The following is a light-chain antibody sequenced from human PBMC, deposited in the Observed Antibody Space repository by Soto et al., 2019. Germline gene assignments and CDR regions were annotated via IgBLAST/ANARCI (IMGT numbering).Light chain of an antibody. Sequence: QSVLTQPPSVSGAPGQTVTISCTGSSSNIGAGYDVHWYQHLPGTAPKLLIYGNTNRPSGVPDRFSGSRSGTTASLAITGLRPDDEADYYCQSYDTRLSGYVFATGTKLTVL. V-gene: IGLV1-40*01. CDR1: SSNIGAGYD. CDR2: GNT. CDR3: QSYDTRLSGYV. J-gene: IGLJ1*01.